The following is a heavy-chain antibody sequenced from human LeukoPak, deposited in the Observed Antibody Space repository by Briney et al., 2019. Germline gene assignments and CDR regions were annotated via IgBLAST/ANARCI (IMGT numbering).Heavy chain of an antibody. J-gene: IGHJ4*02. CDR2: ISGSGGST. CDR1: GFTFSSYA. V-gene: IGHV3-23*01. D-gene: IGHD2-15*01. CDR3: AKVKDIVVVVAAHANDY. Sequence: PGGSLRLSCAASGFTFSSYAMSWVRQAPGKGLEWVSAISGSGGSTYYADSVKGRFTFSRDNSKNTLYLQMNSLRAEDTAVYYCAKVKDIVVVVAAHANDYWGQGTLVTVSS.